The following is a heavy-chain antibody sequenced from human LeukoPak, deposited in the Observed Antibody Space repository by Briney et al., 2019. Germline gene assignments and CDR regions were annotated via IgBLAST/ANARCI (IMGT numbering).Heavy chain of an antibody. CDR2: MNPNSGNT. D-gene: IGHD3-22*01. Sequence: ASVKVSCKASGGTFSSYDINWVRQATGQGLEWMGWMNPNSGNTGYAQKFQGRVTMTRNTSISTAYMELSSLRSEDAAVYYCARGFHYYDSSGYTWFDPWGQGTLVTVSS. CDR1: GGTFSSYD. CDR3: ARGFHYYDSSGYTWFDP. V-gene: IGHV1-8*02. J-gene: IGHJ5*02.